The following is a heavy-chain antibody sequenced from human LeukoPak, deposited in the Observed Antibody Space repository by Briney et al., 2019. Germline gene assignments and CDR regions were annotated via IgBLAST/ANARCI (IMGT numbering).Heavy chain of an antibody. D-gene: IGHD3-22*01. CDR2: MYLSGTT. CDR1: GDSINSLDL. J-gene: IGHJ4*02. CDR3: AGLVGRYSSGLYYYYFDY. V-gene: IGHV4-4*02. Sequence: SETLSLTCTVSGDSINSLDLWSWVRQPPGKGLEWIGEMYLSGTTHSNPSVKSRVTISIDKSKNQFFSNLSSVTAADTAVYYCAGLVGRYSSGLYYYYFDYWGQGTLVTVSS.